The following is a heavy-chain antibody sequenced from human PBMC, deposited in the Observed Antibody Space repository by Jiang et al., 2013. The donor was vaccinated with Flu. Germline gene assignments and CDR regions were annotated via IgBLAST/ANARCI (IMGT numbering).Heavy chain of an antibody. CDR1: GDSISISAAF. V-gene: IGHV4-61*02. CDR2: IYSSGLT. J-gene: IGHJ4*02. D-gene: IGHD3-22*01. Sequence: GLVKPSETLSLTCTASGDSISISAAFWSWVRQPAGEGLEWIGRIYSSGLTNYNPSLKSRVTMSVDTSRNQFSLKLTSMTAADAAVYYCARWTSGSLGHWGQGTLVTVSS. CDR3: ARWTSGSLGH.